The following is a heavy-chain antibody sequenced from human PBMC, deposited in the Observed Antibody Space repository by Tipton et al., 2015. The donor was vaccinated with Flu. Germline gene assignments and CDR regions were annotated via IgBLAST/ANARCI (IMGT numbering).Heavy chain of an antibody. Sequence: TLSLTCTVSGGSISSSSYYWGWIRQSPGKGLEWIGSIYYSGSTNYNPSLKSRVTISVDTSKNQFSLKLSSMIAADTAVYYCARGSSWYLHFQHWGQGTLVTVSS. D-gene: IGHD6-13*01. CDR1: GGSISSSSYY. V-gene: IGHV4-39*07. CDR3: ARGSSWYLHFQH. J-gene: IGHJ1*01. CDR2: IYYSGST.